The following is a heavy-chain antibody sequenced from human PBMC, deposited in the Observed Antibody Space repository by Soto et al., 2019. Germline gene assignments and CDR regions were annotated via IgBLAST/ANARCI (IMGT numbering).Heavy chain of an antibody. V-gene: IGHV3-33*01. J-gene: IGHJ4*02. CDR2: IWYDGSNK. Sequence: QVQLVESGGGVVQPGRSLRVSCAASGFTFSSYGMHWVRQAPGNGLEWVAVIWYDGSNKYYADSVKGRFTISRDNSKNTLYLQMNSLRAEDTAVYYCARWSSDYDSSGYYYWGQGTLVTVSS. CDR1: GFTFSSYG. D-gene: IGHD3-22*01. CDR3: ARWSSDYDSSGYYY.